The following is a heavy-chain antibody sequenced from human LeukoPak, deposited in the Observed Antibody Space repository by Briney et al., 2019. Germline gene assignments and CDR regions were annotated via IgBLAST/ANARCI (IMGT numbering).Heavy chain of an antibody. J-gene: IGHJ4*02. CDR1: GGSISSGGYY. Sequence: KSSQTLSLTCTVSGGSISSGGYYWSWIRQHPGKGLEWIGYIYYSGSTYYNPSLKSRVTISVDTSKNQFSLKLSSVTAADTAVYYCARCHAMGPTWFDYWGQGTLVTVSS. V-gene: IGHV4-31*03. D-gene: IGHD2-8*01. CDR3: ARCHAMGPTWFDY. CDR2: IYYSGST.